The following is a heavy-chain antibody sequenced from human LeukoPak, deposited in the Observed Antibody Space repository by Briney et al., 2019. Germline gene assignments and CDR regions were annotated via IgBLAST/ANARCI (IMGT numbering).Heavy chain of an antibody. Sequence: PGGSLRLSCAASGLTFSSYWMHWVRQAPGKGLVWVSRVKSDGSTTSYADSVKGRFTISRDNAKNTLYLQMNSLTVEDTAVYYCARASSWSLFDYWGQGTLVTVSS. J-gene: IGHJ4*02. CDR2: VKSDGSTT. D-gene: IGHD6-13*01. CDR1: GLTFSSYW. CDR3: ARASSWSLFDY. V-gene: IGHV3-74*01.